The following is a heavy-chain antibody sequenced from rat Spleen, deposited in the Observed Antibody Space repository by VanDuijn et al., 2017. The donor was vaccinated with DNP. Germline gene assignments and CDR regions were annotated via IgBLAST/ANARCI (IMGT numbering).Heavy chain of an antibody. CDR2: ISPSGGDT. D-gene: IGHD5-1*01. J-gene: IGHJ1*01. CDR3: ARRANWIYWYFDF. Sequence: EVQLVESGGGLVQPGRSLKLSCAASGFTFSDYHMAWVRQAPTKGLEWVASISPSGGDTYYRDSVKGRFTVSRDNAKSSLYLQMDSLRSEDTATYYCARRANWIYWYFDFWGPGTMVTVSS. V-gene: IGHV5-25*01. CDR1: GFTFSDYH.